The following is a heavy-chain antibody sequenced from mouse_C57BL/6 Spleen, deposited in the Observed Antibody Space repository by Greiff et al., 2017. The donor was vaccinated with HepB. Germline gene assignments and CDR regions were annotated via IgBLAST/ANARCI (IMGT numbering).Heavy chain of an antibody. CDR1: GYTFTSYW. V-gene: IGHV1-50*01. D-gene: IGHD1-1*01. CDR3: ERREFYYGSSHRVYFDY. CDR2: IDPSDSYT. Sequence: QVHVKQSGAELVKPGASVKLSCKASGYTFTSYWMQWVKQRPGQGLEWIGEIDPSDSYTNYNQKFKGKATLTVDTSSSTAYMQLSSLTSEDAAVYYCERREFYYGSSHRVYFDYWGQGTTLTVSS. J-gene: IGHJ2*01.